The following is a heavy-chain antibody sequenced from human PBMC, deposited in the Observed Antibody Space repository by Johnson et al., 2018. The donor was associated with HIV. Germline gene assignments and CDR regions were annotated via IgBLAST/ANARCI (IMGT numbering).Heavy chain of an antibody. CDR2: ISYDGSNK. Sequence: QVQLVESGGGLVQPGGSLRLSCAASGFTVSSNYMSWVRQAPGKGLEWVAVISYDGSNKYYADSVKGRFTISRDNSKNTLYLQMNSLRAEDTAVYYCAKERAWELRGGADAFDIWGQGTMVTVSS. CDR1: GFTVSSNY. V-gene: IGHV3-30*18. J-gene: IGHJ3*02. D-gene: IGHD1-26*01. CDR3: AKERAWELRGGADAFDI.